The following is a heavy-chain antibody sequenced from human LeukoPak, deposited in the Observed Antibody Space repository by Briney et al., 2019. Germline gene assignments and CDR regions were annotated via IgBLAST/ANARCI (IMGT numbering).Heavy chain of an antibody. CDR2: IYHSGTT. Sequence: SETLSPTCAVSGGPISRGDNSWSWLRQPPGKGLEWIGYIYHSGTTYYNPSLKSRVTISLDRSKNQFSLKLTSVTAADTAVYYCARSPSDSSGYYLDYWGQGTLVTVSS. V-gene: IGHV4-30-2*01. D-gene: IGHD3-22*01. CDR3: ARSPSDSSGYYLDY. J-gene: IGHJ4*02. CDR1: GGPISRGDNS.